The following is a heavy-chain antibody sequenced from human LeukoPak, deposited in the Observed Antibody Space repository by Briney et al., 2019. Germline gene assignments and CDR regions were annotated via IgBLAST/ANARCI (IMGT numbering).Heavy chain of an antibody. V-gene: IGHV1-46*01. D-gene: IGHD6-6*01. CDR2: INPSGGST. Sequence: GASVKVSCKASGYTFTSYYMHWVRQAPGQGLEWMGIINPSGGSTSYAQKFQGRVTMTRDTSTSTAYMELSSLRSDDTAVYYCARAGAARFTGLSRFDPWGQGTLVTVSS. J-gene: IGHJ5*02. CDR3: ARAGAARFTGLSRFDP. CDR1: GYTFTSYY.